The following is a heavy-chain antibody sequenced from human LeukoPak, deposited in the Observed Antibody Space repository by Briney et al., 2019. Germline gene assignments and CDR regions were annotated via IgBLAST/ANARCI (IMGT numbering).Heavy chain of an antibody. CDR1: GGSISSYY. V-gene: IGHV4-59*01. D-gene: IGHD7-27*01. Sequence: SETLSLTCAVYGGSISSYYWSWIRQPPGKGLEWIGYIYYSGSTNYNPSLKSRVTISVDTSKNQFSLKLSSVTAADTAVYYCARNYWGYILYFDYWGQGTLVTVSS. CDR2: IYYSGST. J-gene: IGHJ4*02. CDR3: ARNYWGYILYFDY.